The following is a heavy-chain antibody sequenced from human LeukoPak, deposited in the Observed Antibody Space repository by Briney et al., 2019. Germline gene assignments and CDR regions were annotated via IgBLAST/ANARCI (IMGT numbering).Heavy chain of an antibody. J-gene: IGHJ3*02. CDR2: ISGSGGST. V-gene: IGHV3-23*01. D-gene: IGHD6-13*01. CDR3: AKASSSPYAFDI. CDR1: GFTFSSYA. Sequence: GGSLRLSCAASGFTFSSYAMSWVCQAPGKGLEWVSAISGSGGSTYYADSVKGRFTISRDNSKNTLYLQMNSLRAEDTAVYYCAKASSSPYAFDIWGQGTMVTVSS.